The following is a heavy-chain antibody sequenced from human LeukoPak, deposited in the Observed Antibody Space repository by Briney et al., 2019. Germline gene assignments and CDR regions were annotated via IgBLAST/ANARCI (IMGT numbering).Heavy chain of an antibody. CDR3: ARDLVQLWSKDY. J-gene: IGHJ4*02. D-gene: IGHD5-18*01. CDR1: GFTLSNYE. V-gene: IGHV3-48*03. CDR2: ISSSGRNI. Sequence: GGSLRLSCAASGFTLSNYELNWVRQAPGKGLEWVSYISSSGRNIYYADSVNGRFTISRDNAKNSLYLQMNSLRAEDTAVYYCARDLVQLWSKDYWGQGTLVTVSS.